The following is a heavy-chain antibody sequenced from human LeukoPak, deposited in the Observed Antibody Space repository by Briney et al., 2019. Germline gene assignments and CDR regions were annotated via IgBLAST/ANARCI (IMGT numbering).Heavy chain of an antibody. D-gene: IGHD6-19*01. J-gene: IGHJ4*02. Sequence: PGGSLRVSCAASGFTFSSYAMSWVRQAPGKGLEWVSTISGSGSGGSTYYADSVKGRFTISRDNPKDTLYLQMNSLRAEDTAVYYCAKLLAVTNSYYFNYWGQGTLVTVSS. CDR1: GFTFSSYA. CDR3: AKLLAVTNSYYFNY. CDR2: ISGSGSGGST. V-gene: IGHV3-23*01.